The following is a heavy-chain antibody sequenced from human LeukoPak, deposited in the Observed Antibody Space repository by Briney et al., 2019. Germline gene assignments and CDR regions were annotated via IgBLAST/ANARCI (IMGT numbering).Heavy chain of an antibody. CDR3: ARDRRSWFDP. Sequence: PSETLSLTCTVSGGSISSSSYYWGWIRQPPGKGLEWIGSIYYSGSTYYNPSLKSRVTISVDTSKNQFSLKLSSVTAADTAVYYCARDRRSWFDPWGQGTLVTVSS. V-gene: IGHV4-39*07. CDR2: IYYSGST. CDR1: GGSISSSSYY. J-gene: IGHJ5*02.